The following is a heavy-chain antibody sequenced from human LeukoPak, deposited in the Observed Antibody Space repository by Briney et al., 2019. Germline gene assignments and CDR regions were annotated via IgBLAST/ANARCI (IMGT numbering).Heavy chain of an antibody. CDR2: TNRDGSEK. J-gene: IGHJ3*02. CDR3: ARDSASCRGCAFDI. CDR1: GFTFSSYA. V-gene: IGHV3-7*01. Sequence: GGSLRLSCAASGFTFSSYAMSWVRQAPGKGLEWVANTNRDGSEKYYVDSVKGRVTISRDNAMNFLYLQLNSLRVDDTAVYYCARDSASCRGCAFDIWGQGTVVSVSS. D-gene: IGHD2-2*01.